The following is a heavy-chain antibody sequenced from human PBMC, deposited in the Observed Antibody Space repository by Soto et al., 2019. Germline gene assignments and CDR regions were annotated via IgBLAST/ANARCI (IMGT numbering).Heavy chain of an antibody. CDR2: IIPIFGTA. V-gene: IGHV1-69*06. CDR1: VGTFSSYA. J-gene: IGHJ4*02. D-gene: IGHD1-26*01. Sequence: ASVKVSCKACVGTFSSYAISWVRQAPGQGLEWMGGIIPIFGTANYAQKFQGRVTITADKSTSTAYMELSSLRSEDTAVYYCARARLRGSYSDYWGQGTLVTVSS. CDR3: ARARLRGSYSDY.